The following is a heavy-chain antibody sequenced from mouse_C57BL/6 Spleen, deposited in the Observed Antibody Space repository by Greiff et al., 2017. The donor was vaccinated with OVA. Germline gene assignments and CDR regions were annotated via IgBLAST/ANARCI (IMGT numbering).Heavy chain of an antibody. D-gene: IGHD2-1*01. V-gene: IGHV14-4*01. CDR2: IDPENGAT. J-gene: IGHJ4*01. CDR1: GFNIKDDY. CDR3: TTGLPGVYYAMDY. Sequence: EVQLQQSGAELVRPGASVKLSCTASGFNIKDDYMHWVKQRPEQGLEWIGWIDPENGATEYASKFQGKATITADTSSNTAYLQLSSLTSEDTAVYYCTTGLPGVYYAMDYWGQGTSVTVSS.